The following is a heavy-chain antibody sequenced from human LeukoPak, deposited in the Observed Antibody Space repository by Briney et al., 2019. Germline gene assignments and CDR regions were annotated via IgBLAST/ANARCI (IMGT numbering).Heavy chain of an antibody. V-gene: IGHV3-23*01. CDR2: ITPNADRT. Sequence: GGSLRLSCAASGFTFGSYVMSWVRQAPGKGLEWVSFITPNADRTPYADSVEGRFTISRDNPRNTLYMQMNSLRDEDTALYYCAIMHGYYDGSGYWVQWGQGTLVTVSS. D-gene: IGHD3-22*01. CDR1: GFTFGSYV. J-gene: IGHJ4*02. CDR3: AIMHGYYDGSGYWVQ.